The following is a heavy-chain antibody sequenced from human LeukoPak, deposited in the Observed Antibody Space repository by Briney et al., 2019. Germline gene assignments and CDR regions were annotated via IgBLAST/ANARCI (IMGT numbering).Heavy chain of an antibody. D-gene: IGHD3-16*02. CDR3: ARDLRGLGELSLDDY. J-gene: IGHJ4*02. V-gene: IGHV3-11*01. Sequence: PGGSLRLSCAASGFTFSDYYMSWIRQAPGKGLEWVSYISSSGSTIYYADSVKGRFTISRDNAENSLYLQMNSLRAEDTAVYYCARDLRGLGELSLDDYWGQGTLVTVSS. CDR2: ISSSGSTI. CDR1: GFTFSDYY.